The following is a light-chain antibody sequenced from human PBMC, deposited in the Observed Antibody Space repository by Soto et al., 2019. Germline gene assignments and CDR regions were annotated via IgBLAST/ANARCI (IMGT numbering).Light chain of an antibody. CDR2: EVS. V-gene: IGLV2-23*02. Sequence: QSALNQPASVSGSPGQSITISCTGTSSDVGSYNLVSWYQQHPGKAPKLMIYEVSKRPSGVSNRFSGSKSGNTASLTISGLQAEDEADYYCCSYAGSSTFVVFGGGTKLTV. CDR3: CSYAGSSTFVV. J-gene: IGLJ2*01. CDR1: SSDVGSYNL.